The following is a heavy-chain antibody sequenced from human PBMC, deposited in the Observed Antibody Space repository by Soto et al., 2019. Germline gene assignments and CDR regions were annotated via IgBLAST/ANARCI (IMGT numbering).Heavy chain of an antibody. Sequence: QVQLAQSGAEERKPGASVKVSCEATGYTFTAYAMHWVRQAPGQRLEWMGWIKPANGNTKYSQKFQGRLTITSDTSANTMDMELSSLTSEDTAIYYCTRSAISPYGGLIGPFDYWGQGNLVAVSS. J-gene: IGHJ4*02. CDR2: IKPANGNT. CDR1: GYTFTAYA. CDR3: TRSAISPYGGLIGPFDY. V-gene: IGHV1-3*05. D-gene: IGHD3-16*02.